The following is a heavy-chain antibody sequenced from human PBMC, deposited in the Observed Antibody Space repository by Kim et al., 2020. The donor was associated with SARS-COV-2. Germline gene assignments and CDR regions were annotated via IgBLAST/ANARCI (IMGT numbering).Heavy chain of an antibody. J-gene: IGHJ5*02. V-gene: IGHV4-59*01. CDR3: ARDVLVGAMNWFDP. Sequence: SPAVTSRVTISVDPSKIQFALKLSSVAAADTAVYYCARDVLVGAMNWFDPWGQGTLVTVSS. D-gene: IGHD1-26*01.